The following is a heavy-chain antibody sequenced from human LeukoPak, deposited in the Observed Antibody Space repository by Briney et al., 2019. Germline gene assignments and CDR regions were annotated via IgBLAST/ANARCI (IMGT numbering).Heavy chain of an antibody. J-gene: IGHJ6*03. Sequence: GASVKVSCKASGYTFTSHWMHWVRQPPGQGLEWMGGIIPIFGTANYAQKFQGRVTITADKSTSTAYMELSSLRSEDTAVYYCARRGYCSGGSCPDYYYYYYMDVWGKGTTVTVSS. CDR2: IIPIFGTA. CDR3: ARRGYCSGGSCPDYYYYYYMDV. V-gene: IGHV1-69*06. CDR1: GYTFTSHW. D-gene: IGHD2-15*01.